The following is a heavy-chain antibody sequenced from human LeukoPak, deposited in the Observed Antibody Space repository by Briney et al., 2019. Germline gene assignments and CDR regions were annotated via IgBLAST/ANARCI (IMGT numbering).Heavy chain of an antibody. CDR2: IYSGGST. CDR1: GFTVSSNY. D-gene: IGHD2-21*01. V-gene: IGHV3-66*01. Sequence: GGSLRLSCAASGFTVSSNYMSRVRQAPGKGLEWVSVIYSGGSTYYADSVKGRFTISRDNSKNTLYLQMNSLRAEDTAVYYCARNLVVGGYVDYWGQGTLVTVSS. CDR3: ARNLVVGGYVDY. J-gene: IGHJ4*02.